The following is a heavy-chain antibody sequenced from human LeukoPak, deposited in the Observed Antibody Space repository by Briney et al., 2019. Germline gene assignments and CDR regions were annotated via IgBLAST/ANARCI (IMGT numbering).Heavy chain of an antibody. CDR3: VTAAAGTAYDF. J-gene: IGHJ4*02. Sequence: GGSLRLSCSASGFTFSTYAMHWVRQAPGKGLGYVSAITTDGGSTYYADSVKGRFTISRDNSRNTLYLQLSSLRPEDTALYYCVTAAAGTAYDFWGQGTLVTVSS. V-gene: IGHV3-64D*06. CDR1: GFTFSTYA. CDR2: ITTDGGST. D-gene: IGHD6-13*01.